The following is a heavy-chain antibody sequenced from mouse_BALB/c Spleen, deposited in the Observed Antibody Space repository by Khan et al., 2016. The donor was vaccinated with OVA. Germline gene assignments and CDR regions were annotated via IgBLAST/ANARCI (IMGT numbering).Heavy chain of an antibody. J-gene: IGHJ4*01. CDR2: INTYTGEP. D-gene: IGHD2-10*01. V-gene: IGHV9-3-1*01. CDR3: ARPPYFSYVMVY. CDR1: GYTFTNYG. Sequence: QIQLVQSGPELMKPGETVKISCKASGYTFTNYGMNWVKQAPGKGLKWMGWINTYTGEPTYADDFKGRFAFSLETSASTAYLQLNNLKNEDTATYFCARPPYFSYVMVYWGQGTSVTVSS.